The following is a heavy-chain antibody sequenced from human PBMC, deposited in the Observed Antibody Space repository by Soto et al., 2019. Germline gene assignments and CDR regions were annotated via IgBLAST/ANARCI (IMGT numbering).Heavy chain of an antibody. Sequence: GGSLRLSCAASGFTFSSYSMNWVRQAPGKGLEWVSSISSSSSYIYYADSVKGRFTISRDNAKNSLYLQMNSLRAEDTAVYYCARAGRTGTTSDWFDPWGQGTLVTVSS. J-gene: IGHJ5*02. CDR2: ISSSSSYI. CDR1: GFTFSSYS. CDR3: ARAGRTGTTSDWFDP. D-gene: IGHD1-7*01. V-gene: IGHV3-21*01.